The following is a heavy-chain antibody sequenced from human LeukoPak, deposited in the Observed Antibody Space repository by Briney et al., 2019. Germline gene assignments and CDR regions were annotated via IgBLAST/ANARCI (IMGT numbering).Heavy chain of an antibody. J-gene: IGHJ5*02. CDR1: GFSFSSFA. CDR2: ITGGHYPT. V-gene: IGHV3-23*01. Sequence: QTGGSLRLSCAASGFSFSSFAMTWVRQAPGNGLEWVSSITGGHYPTYNTDSVKGRFTISRDNSKNTLYLQMNSLRADDTAVYYCTKDPNGDYVGAFDPWGQGTLVTVSS. CDR3: TKDPNGDYVGAFDP. D-gene: IGHD4-17*01.